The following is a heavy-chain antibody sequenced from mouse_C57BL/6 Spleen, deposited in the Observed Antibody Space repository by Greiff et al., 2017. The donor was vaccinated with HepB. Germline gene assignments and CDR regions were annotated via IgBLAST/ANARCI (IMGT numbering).Heavy chain of an antibody. D-gene: IGHD2-5*01. Sequence: EVQRVESGGGLVKPGGSLKLSCAASGFTFSDYGMHWVRQAPEKGLEWVAYISSGSSTIYYADTVKGRFTISRDNAKNTLFLQMTSLRSEDTAMYYCARAYYSNHWYFDVWGTGTTVTVSS. CDR2: ISSGSSTI. J-gene: IGHJ1*03. CDR1: GFTFSDYG. V-gene: IGHV5-17*01. CDR3: ARAYYSNHWYFDV.